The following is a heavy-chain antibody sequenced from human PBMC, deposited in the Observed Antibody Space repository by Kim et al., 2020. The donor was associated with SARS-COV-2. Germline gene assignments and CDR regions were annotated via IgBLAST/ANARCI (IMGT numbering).Heavy chain of an antibody. D-gene: IGHD3-3*01. V-gene: IGHV4-59*01. CDR2: IYYSGST. CDR1: GGSISSYY. J-gene: IGHJ5*02. Sequence: SETLSLTCTVSGGSISSYYWSWIRQPPGKGLEWIGYIYYSGSTNYNPSLKSRVTISVDTSKNQFSLKLSSVTAADTAVYYCARSIRFLELFDPWGQGTLVTVSS. CDR3: ARSIRFLELFDP.